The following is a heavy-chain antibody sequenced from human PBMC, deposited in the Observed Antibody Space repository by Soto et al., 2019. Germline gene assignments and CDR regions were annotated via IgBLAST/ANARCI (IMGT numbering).Heavy chain of an antibody. Sequence: PSETLSLTCAVYGGSFSGYYWSWIRQPPGKGLGWIGEINHSGSTNYNPSLKSRVTISVDTSKNQFSLKLSSVTAADTAVYYCARVYCSSTSCYRGGNWFDPWGQGTLVTVS. CDR2: INHSGST. J-gene: IGHJ5*02. CDR1: GGSFSGYY. D-gene: IGHD2-2*02. CDR3: ARVYCSSTSCYRGGNWFDP. V-gene: IGHV4-34*01.